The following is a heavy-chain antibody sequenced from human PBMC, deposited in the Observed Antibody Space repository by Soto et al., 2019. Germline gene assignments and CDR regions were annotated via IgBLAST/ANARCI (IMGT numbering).Heavy chain of an antibody. J-gene: IGHJ6*02. CDR1: GGSISSGGYS. V-gene: IGHV4-30-2*01. CDR2: IYHSGST. CDR3: ARLRGVMDGSGPEYYYYYGMDV. Sequence: HSETLSLTCAVSGGSISSGGYSWSWIRQPPGKGLEWIGYIYHSGSTYYNPSLKPRVSISVDRSKNQFSLKLKSVTETDTAVYYCARLRGVMDGSGPEYYYYYGMDVWGQGTTVTVSS. D-gene: IGHD3-10*01.